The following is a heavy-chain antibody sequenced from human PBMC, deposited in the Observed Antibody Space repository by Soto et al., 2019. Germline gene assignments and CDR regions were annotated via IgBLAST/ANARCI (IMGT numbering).Heavy chain of an antibody. CDR3: ARYYYGSGSFYYYFDY. D-gene: IGHD3-10*01. CDR1: GGSISSGGYY. J-gene: IGHJ4*02. V-gene: IGHV4-31*03. CDR2: IYYSGST. Sequence: PSETLSLTCTVSGGSISSGGYYWSWIRQHPGKGLEWIGYIYYSGSTYYNPSLKSRVTISVDTSKNQFSLKLSSVTAADTAVYYCARYYYGSGSFYYYFDYWGQGTLVTVSS.